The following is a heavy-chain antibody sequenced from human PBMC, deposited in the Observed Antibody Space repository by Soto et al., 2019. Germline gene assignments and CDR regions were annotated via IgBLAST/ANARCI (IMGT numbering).Heavy chain of an antibody. J-gene: IGHJ4*02. V-gene: IGHV3-7*05. D-gene: IGHD6-19*01. CDR3: AAGRWMVRY. Sequence: EVQLVESGGGLVQPGGSLRVSCETSGFSFSDYWMSWVRQSPGKGMEWVANVKQDGSEKNYVDSVKGGFSISRDNARKSVYLQMNSLRGEDTAVYHCAAGRWMVRYWGQGTLVTVSS. CDR2: VKQDGSEK. CDR1: GFSFSDYW.